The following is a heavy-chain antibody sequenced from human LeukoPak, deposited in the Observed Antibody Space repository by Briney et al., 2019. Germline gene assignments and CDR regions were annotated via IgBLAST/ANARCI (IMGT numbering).Heavy chain of an antibody. J-gene: IGHJ4*02. D-gene: IGHD3-3*01. V-gene: IGHV4-4*02. CDR1: GGSISSNNW. CDR3: ARDTREGGVTIFGVVIGAFDY. CDR2: IYHSGST. Sequence: SGTLSLTCAVSGGSISSNNWWNWVRQPPGKGLEWIGEIYHSGSTYYNPSLKSRVTISVDTSENQFSLKLSSVTAADTAVYYCARDTREGGVTIFGVVIGAFDYWGQGTLVTVSS.